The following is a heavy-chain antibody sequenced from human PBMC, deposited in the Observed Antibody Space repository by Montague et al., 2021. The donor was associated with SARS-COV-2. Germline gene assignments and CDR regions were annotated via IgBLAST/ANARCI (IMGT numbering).Heavy chain of an antibody. Sequence: SETLSLTCTVSGGSISNYYWSWIRQPPGKGLEWIGYIYYSGSTNYNPSLKSRVTISVDTSKNQFSLKLSSVTAADTAVYYCARVQRGYSYGFGVSAHFDYWDQGTLVTVSS. CDR2: IYYSGST. J-gene: IGHJ4*02. V-gene: IGHV4-59*12. CDR3: ARVQRGYSYGFGVSAHFDY. CDR1: GGSISNYY. D-gene: IGHD3-10*01.